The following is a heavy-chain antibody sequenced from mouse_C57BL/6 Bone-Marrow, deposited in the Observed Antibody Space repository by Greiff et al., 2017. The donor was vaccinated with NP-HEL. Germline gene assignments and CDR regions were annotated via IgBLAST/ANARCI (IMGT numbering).Heavy chain of an antibody. CDR3: ARAVTTSYSFDS. CDR1: GYTFTSYG. Sequence: VQLVESGAELARPGASVKLSCKASGYTFTSYGISWVKQRTGQGLEWIGEIYPRSGNTYYNEKFKGKATLPADKSSSTAYMELRSLTSEDSAVFFCARAVTTSYSFDSWGEGTTLTVSS. V-gene: IGHV1-81*01. J-gene: IGHJ2*01. D-gene: IGHD2-2*01. CDR2: IYPRSGNT.